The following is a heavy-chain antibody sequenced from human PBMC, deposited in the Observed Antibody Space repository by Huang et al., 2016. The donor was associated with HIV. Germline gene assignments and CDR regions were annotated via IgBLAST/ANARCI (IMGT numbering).Heavy chain of an antibody. CDR2: IYTSGPT. Sequence: QVQLQESGPGLVKPSETLSLTCPVPGGSIANYYWSWIRQPAGKGLEWIGRIYTSGPTNYNPARKSRVTMSGDTSKNQFSLRLSSVTAADTAVYYCARDSTLYDFWNGYFATPAPGGSRYGMAVWGQGTTVTVSS. J-gene: IGHJ6*02. CDR3: ARDSTLYDFWNGYFATPAPGGSRYGMAV. D-gene: IGHD3-3*01. CDR1: GGSIANYY. V-gene: IGHV4-4*07.